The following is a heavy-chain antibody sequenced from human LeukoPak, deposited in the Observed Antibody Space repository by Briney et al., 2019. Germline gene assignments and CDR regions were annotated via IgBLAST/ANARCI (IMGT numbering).Heavy chain of an antibody. D-gene: IGHD4-23*01. J-gene: IGHJ4*02. CDR3: ARHGRWELDY. V-gene: IGHV5-51*01. CDR2: VYPGDSDT. Sequence: GASLQISCKASGSNFATAWIAWVRPLPGKGLEWMGIVYPGDSDTKYNPSFQGHVTISADKSITTAHLQWASLKASDTAIYYCARHGRWELDYWGQGTLVSVSS. CDR1: GSNFATAW.